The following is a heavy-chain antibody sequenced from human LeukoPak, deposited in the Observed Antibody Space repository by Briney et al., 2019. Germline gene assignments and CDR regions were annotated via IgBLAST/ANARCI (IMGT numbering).Heavy chain of an antibody. D-gene: IGHD3-16*01. V-gene: IGHV3-7*01. CDR1: GFTFSSYW. J-gene: IGHJ4*02. CDR2: IKEDGSEK. CDR3: VRDGGGAEDY. Sequence: GGSLRLSCAASGFTFSSYWMRWVRQAPGKGLEWVANIKEDGSEKKYVDSVKGRFTISRDNAKNSLYVQMNSLRAEDTAVYYCVRDGGGAEDYWGQGTLVTVSS.